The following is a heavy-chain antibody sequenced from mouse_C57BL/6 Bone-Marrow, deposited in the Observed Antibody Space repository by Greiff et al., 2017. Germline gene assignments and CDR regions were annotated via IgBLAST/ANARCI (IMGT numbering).Heavy chain of an antibody. V-gene: IGHV1-52*01. Sequence: QVQLQQPGAELVRPGSSVKLSCKASGYTFTSYWMHWVKQRPIQGLEWIGNIDPSDSETHYNQKFKDKATLTVDKSCSTAYMQLSSLTSEDSAVYYCARDDYYGSSWYFDVWGTGTTVTVSS. J-gene: IGHJ1*03. CDR2: IDPSDSET. D-gene: IGHD1-1*01. CDR3: ARDDYYGSSWYFDV. CDR1: GYTFTSYW.